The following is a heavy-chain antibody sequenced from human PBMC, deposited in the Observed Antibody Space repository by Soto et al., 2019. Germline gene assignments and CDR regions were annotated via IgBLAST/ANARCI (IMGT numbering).Heavy chain of an antibody. V-gene: IGHV3-30*02. D-gene: IGHD3-22*01. Sequence: TGGSLRLSCAASKFTFSSYGMNFVRQAPGKGLDWVAIFYYDGSDKYYADSVKGRFTISRDNSKNTLYLQMNSLRAEDTAVYYCAKGCCYYDSSGHLEYWGQGTMVTVSS. CDR3: AKGCCYYDSSGHLEY. J-gene: IGHJ4*02. CDR1: KFTFSSYG. CDR2: FYYDGSDK.